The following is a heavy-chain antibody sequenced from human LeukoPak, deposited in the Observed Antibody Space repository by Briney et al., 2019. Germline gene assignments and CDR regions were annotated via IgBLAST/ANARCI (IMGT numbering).Heavy chain of an antibody. CDR2: IKQDGSEK. V-gene: IGHV3-7*03. J-gene: IGHJ5*02. Sequence: PGGSLRLSCAASGFTFSSYWMSWVRQAPGKGLEWVANIKQDGSEKYYVDSVKGRFTISRDNAKNSLYLQMNSLRAEDTAVYYCAREDYGDYRAFDPWGQGTLVTVSS. CDR3: AREDYGDYRAFDP. D-gene: IGHD4-17*01. CDR1: GFTFSSYW.